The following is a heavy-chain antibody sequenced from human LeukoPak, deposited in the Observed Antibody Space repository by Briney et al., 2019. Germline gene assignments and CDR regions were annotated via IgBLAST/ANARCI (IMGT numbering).Heavy chain of an antibody. V-gene: IGHV1-69*01. CDR2: IIPIFGTA. CDR1: GGTFSSYA. Sequence: KVSCKASGGTFSSYAISWVRQAPGQGLEWMGGIIPIFGTANYAQKFQGRVTITADESTSTAYMELSSLRSEDTAVYYCARAGIAVAGRNWYFDLWGRGTLVTVSP. CDR3: ARAGIAVAGRNWYFDL. D-gene: IGHD6-19*01. J-gene: IGHJ2*01.